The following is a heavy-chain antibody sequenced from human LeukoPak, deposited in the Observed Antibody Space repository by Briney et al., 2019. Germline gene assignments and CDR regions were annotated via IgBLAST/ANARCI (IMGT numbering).Heavy chain of an antibody. V-gene: IGHV5-51*01. CDR1: GYSFTSYW. J-gene: IGHJ6*03. CDR3: ARAICSSTSCYYMDV. CDR2: IYPGDSDT. Sequence: GESLKISCKGSGYSFTSYWIGWARQMPGKGLEWMGIIYPGDSDTRYSPSFQGQVTISADKSISTAYLQWSSLKASDTAMYYCARAICSSTSCYYMDVWGKGTTVTVSS. D-gene: IGHD2-2*01.